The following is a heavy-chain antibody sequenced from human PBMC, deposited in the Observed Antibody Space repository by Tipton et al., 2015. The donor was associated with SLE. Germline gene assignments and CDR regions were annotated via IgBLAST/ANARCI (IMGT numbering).Heavy chain of an antibody. V-gene: IGHV4-28*01. CDR1: GYSISNSNW. CDR3: ARRRAHRCYFDY. J-gene: IGHJ4*02. Sequence: TLSLTCAVSGYSISNSNWWAWIRQPPGKGLEWIGYIYYSGSTFYNPSLKSRVTMSVDTSKNLLSLKLKSVTAADTAVYYCARRRAHRCYFDYWGQGTLVTVSS. CDR2: IYYSGST.